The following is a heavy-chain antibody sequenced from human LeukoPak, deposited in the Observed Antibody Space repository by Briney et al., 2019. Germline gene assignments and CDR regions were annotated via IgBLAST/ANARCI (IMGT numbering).Heavy chain of an antibody. CDR3: ATPKVVNAILFDY. CDR1: GFTFSSYA. CDR2: ISGSGGST. Sequence: GGSLRLSCAASGFTFSSYAMSWVRQPPGKGRGGAPAISGSGGSTYYADSVKGRFTISRDNSKNTPYLQMNSLRAEDTAVYYCATPKVVNAILFDYWGQGTLVSVSS. J-gene: IGHJ4*02. V-gene: IGHV3-23*01. D-gene: IGHD2-21*01.